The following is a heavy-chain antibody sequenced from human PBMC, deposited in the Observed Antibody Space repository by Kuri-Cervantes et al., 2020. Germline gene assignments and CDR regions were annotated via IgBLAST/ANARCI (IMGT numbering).Heavy chain of an antibody. CDR2: IIPIFGTA. V-gene: IGHV1-69*13. CDR3: ARTQWGYSYGYVSPPDYYGMDV. J-gene: IGHJ6*02. D-gene: IGHD5-18*01. Sequence: SVKVSCKASGGTFSSYAISWVRQAPGQGLEWMGGIIPIFGTANYAQKFQGRVTITADESTSTAYMELSSLRAEDTAVYYCARTQWGYSYGYVSPPDYYGMDVWGQGTTVTVSS. CDR1: GGTFSSYA.